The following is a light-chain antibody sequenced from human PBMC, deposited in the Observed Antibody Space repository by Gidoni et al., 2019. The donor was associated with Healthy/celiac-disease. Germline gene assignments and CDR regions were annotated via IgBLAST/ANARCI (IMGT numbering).Light chain of an antibody. CDR2: DAS. CDR1: QDISNY. Sequence: DIQMTQSPSSLSASVGDRVTIICQASQDISNYLKWYQQKPGKAPKLLIYDASNLETGVPSRFSGSGSGTDFTFTISSLQPEDIATYYCQQSLTFGGGTKVEIK. CDR3: QQSLT. V-gene: IGKV1-33*01. J-gene: IGKJ4*01.